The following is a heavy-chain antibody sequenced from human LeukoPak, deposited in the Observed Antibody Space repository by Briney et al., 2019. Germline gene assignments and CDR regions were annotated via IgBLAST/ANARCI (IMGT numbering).Heavy chain of an antibody. CDR2: INHSGST. D-gene: IGHD5-24*01. V-gene: IGHV4-34*01. Sequence: SETLSLTCAVYGGSFSGYYWSWIRQPPGKGLEWIGEINHSGSTNYNPSLKSRVTISVDTSKNQFSLKLSSVTAADTAVYYCARAKMATIEFDYWGQGTLVTVSS. J-gene: IGHJ4*02. CDR1: GGSFSGYY. CDR3: ARAKMATIEFDY.